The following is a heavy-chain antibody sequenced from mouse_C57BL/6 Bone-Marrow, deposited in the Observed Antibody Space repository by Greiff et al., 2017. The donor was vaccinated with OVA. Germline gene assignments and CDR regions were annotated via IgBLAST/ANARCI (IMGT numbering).Heavy chain of an antibody. Sequence: VQLQQSGPELVKPGASVKISCKASGYAFSSSWMNWVKQRPGKGLEWIGRIYPGDGDTNYNGKFKGKATLTADKSSSTAYMQLSSLTSEDSAVYFCARSPPYYYGSSYYYFDYWGQGTTLTVSS. CDR2: IYPGDGDT. CDR3: ARSPPYYYGSSYYYFDY. J-gene: IGHJ2*01. D-gene: IGHD1-1*01. V-gene: IGHV1-82*01. CDR1: GYAFSSSW.